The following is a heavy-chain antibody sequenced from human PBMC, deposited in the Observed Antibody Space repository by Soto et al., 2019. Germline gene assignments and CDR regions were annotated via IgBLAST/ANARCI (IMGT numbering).Heavy chain of an antibody. Sequence: SESLALACTFCGDSISSYYWSWIRQPPGKGLEWIGYIYYSGSTNYNPSLKSRVTISVDTSKNQFSLKLSSVTAADTAVYYCARVYGDYLDYWGQGTLVTVSS. J-gene: IGHJ4*02. CDR1: GDSISSYY. CDR3: ARVYGDYLDY. V-gene: IGHV4-59*01. CDR2: IYYSGST. D-gene: IGHD4-17*01.